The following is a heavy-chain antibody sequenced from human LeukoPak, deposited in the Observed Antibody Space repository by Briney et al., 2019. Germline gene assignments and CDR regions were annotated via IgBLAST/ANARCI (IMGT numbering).Heavy chain of an antibody. D-gene: IGHD4-23*01. V-gene: IGHV3-30*02. CDR1: GFTFSSYG. CDR2: IWYDGSNK. Sequence: GGSLRLSCAASGFTFSSYGMHWVRQAPGKGLEWVAVIWYDGSNKYYADSVKGRFTISRDNSKNTLYLQMNSLRAEDTAVYYCATMVGPPAFDIWAQGPVLPVSS. J-gene: IGHJ3*02. CDR3: ATMVGPPAFDI.